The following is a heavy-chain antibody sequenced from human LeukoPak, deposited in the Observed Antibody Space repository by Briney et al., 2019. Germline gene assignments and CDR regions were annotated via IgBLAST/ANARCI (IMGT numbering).Heavy chain of an antibody. D-gene: IGHD6-13*01. CDR3: AKGIAGPPEVDNMFDY. CDR1: GFTFSSYG. J-gene: IGHJ4*02. Sequence: PGGSLRLSCAASGFTFSSYGMHWVRQAPGKGLEWVAFIRYDGSNKYYADSVKGRFTISRGNSKNTLYLQMNSLRAEDTAVYYCAKGIAGPPEVDNMFDYWGQGTLVTVSS. CDR2: IRYDGSNK. V-gene: IGHV3-30*02.